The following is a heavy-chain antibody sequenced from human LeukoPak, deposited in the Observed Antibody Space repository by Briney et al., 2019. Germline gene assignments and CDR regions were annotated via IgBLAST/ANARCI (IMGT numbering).Heavy chain of an antibody. CDR3: ARYNSGWNDY. J-gene: IGHJ4*02. CDR2: ISSTSSLI. V-gene: IGHV3-21*01. Sequence: PGGSLRLSCAASGFTFSSFNMNWVRQAPGKGLEWVSSISSTSSLIWYADSLKGRFTISRDNAKNSLYLQMDSLRAEDTAVYYCARYNSGWNDYWGQGTLVTVSS. D-gene: IGHD6-19*01. CDR1: GFTFSSFN.